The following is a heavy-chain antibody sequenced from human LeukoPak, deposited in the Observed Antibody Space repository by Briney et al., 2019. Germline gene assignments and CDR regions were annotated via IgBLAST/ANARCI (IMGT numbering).Heavy chain of an antibody. CDR1: GFTFSSYA. CDR3: AKDKYSPFDY. J-gene: IGHJ4*02. V-gene: IGHV3-30*02. D-gene: IGHD5-18*01. Sequence: PGGSLRLSCAASGFTFSSYAMSWVRQAPGKGLEWVAFIRYDGSIKYYADSVKGRFTISRDNSKNTLYLQMNSLRAKDTAVYYRAKDKYSPFDYWGQGTLVTVSS. CDR2: IRYDGSIK.